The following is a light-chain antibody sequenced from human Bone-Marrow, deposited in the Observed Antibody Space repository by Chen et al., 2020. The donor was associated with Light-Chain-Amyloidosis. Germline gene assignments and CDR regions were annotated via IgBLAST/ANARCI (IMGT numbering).Light chain of an antibody. V-gene: IGLV1-44*01. CDR2: TTN. CDR3: AAWDDSLDGSYV. Sequence: SVLTQPPSPSGTPGQRVTISCSGRSSNIGSNSVNWYQQPPGTAPKLLIYTTNQRPSGVPARFSGSKSGTSASLAISGLQSGDEGDYYCAAWDDSLDGSYVFGTGTKVTVL. CDR1: SSNIGSNS. J-gene: IGLJ1*01.